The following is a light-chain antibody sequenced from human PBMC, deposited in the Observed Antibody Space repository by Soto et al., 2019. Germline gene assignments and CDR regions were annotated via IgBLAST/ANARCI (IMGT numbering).Light chain of an antibody. J-gene: IGKJ2*01. Sequence: DIQMTQSPSSVSASVGDTVTITCRASQDINVYLNWYQLKPGEVPKLLIYSASSLHSGVPSRFTGSGSETDFTLTIRSLQPEDFATYYCQHGYVAPYNFGQGTKVDIK. CDR3: QHGYVAPYN. V-gene: IGKV1-39*01. CDR2: SAS. CDR1: QDINVY.